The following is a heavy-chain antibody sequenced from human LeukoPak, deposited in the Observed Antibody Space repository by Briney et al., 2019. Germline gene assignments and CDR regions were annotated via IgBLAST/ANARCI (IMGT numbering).Heavy chain of an antibody. J-gene: IGHJ4*02. D-gene: IGHD3/OR15-3a*01. Sequence: PSETLSLTCTVSSGSIRSYHWAWIRQPAGKELEWIGRIYTTGDTDYNPSLNSRVTMSVDTSKNQFSLNLRSVTTADAAFYYCARNGYTKSWTHLDYWGQGILVSVSS. CDR3: ARNGYTKSWTHLDY. CDR1: SGSIRSYH. CDR2: IYTTGDT. V-gene: IGHV4-4*07.